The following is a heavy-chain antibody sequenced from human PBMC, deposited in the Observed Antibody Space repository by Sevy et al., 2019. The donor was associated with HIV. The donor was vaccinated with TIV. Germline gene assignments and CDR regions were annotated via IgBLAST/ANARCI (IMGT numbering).Heavy chain of an antibody. CDR2: VYYTGTT. Sequence: SETLSLTCTVSGGSVSTDFYRWTWIRQPPGKGLEWIGYVYYTGTTTYNPSLKSRVTMSTDTSKKHFSLKLSSVTAADTATYYCARDRSATPVCLGDWGQGTLVTVSS. D-gene: IGHD1-26*01. J-gene: IGHJ4*02. CDR1: GGSVSTDFYR. CDR3: ARDRSATPVCLGD. V-gene: IGHV4-61*03.